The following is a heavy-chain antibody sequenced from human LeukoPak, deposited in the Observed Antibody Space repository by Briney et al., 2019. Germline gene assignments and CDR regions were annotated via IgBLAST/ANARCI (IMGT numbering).Heavy chain of an antibody. V-gene: IGHV3-23*01. CDR2: LYGSGGVT. D-gene: IGHD6-25*01. Sequence: GGSLRLSCAASGFTFSYYAMTWVRQAPGKGLEWVSALYGSGGVTFYADSVKGRFAISRDDSKNTLYLQMNSLRAEDTAVYYCAKARGPAATHPDYWGQGTLVTVSS. J-gene: IGHJ4*02. CDR1: GFTFSYYA. CDR3: AKARGPAATHPDY.